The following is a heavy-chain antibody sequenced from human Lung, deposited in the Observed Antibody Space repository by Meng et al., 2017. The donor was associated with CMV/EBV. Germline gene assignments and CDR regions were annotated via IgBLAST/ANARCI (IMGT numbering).Heavy chain of an antibody. CDR2: ISYDGSNH. D-gene: IGHD6-19*01. Sequence: SCAASGFTFSSYGMNWVRQAPGKGLEWVAVISYDGSNHYYAECVKGRFTISRDNSKDTVYLQMDSLGAEDTAVYYCARDLSFSGWYINAFDFWGQGXMVTVSS. CDR1: GFTFSSYG. J-gene: IGHJ3*01. V-gene: IGHV3-30*03. CDR3: ARDLSFSGWYINAFDF.